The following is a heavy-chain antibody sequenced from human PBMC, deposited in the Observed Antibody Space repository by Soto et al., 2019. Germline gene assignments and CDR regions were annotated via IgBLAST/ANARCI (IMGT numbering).Heavy chain of an antibody. V-gene: IGHV4-39*01. CDR1: GGSISSSSYY. J-gene: IGHJ4*02. D-gene: IGHD3-9*01. Sequence: QLQLQESGPGLVKPSEALSLTCSVSGGSISSSSYYWGWIRESPGKGLGWIGSIYYSGSTYYNPSLKSRVTISIDKSKNQFPLKLSSLTAADTAVYYCARLEGLATISHYFDFWGQGTLVTVSS. CDR2: IYYSGST. CDR3: ARLEGLATISHYFDF.